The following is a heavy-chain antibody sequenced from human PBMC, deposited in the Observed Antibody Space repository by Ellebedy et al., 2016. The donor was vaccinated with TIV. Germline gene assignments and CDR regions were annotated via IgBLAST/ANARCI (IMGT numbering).Heavy chain of an antibody. J-gene: IGHJ6*02. Sequence: ASVKVSXXASGYTFTGYYMHWVRQAPGQGLEWMGWINPNSGGTNYAQKFQGRDTMTRDTSTSTVYMELSSLRSEDTAVYYCARENITAAGPVVYYYGMDVWGQGTTVTVSS. CDR3: ARENITAAGPVVYYYGMDV. CDR1: GYTFTGYY. CDR2: INPNSGGT. D-gene: IGHD6-13*01. V-gene: IGHV1-2*02.